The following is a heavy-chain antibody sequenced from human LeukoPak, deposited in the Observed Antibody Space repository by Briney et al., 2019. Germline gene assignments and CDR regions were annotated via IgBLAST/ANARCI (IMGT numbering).Heavy chain of an antibody. CDR3: ARGRDSSGYPRWFDP. D-gene: IGHD3-22*01. V-gene: IGHV4-4*07. CDR2: IYTSGST. J-gene: IGHJ5*02. CDR1: GGSISSYY. Sequence: SETLSLTCTVSGGSISSYYWSWVRQPAGKGLEWVGRIYTSGSTNYNPSLKSRVTISVDKSKNQFSLKLSSVTAADTAVYYCARGRDSSGYPRWFDPWGQGTLVTVSS.